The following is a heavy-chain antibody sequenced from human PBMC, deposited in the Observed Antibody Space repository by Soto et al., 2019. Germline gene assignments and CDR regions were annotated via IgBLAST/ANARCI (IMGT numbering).Heavy chain of an antibody. D-gene: IGHD2-2*02. J-gene: IGHJ6*02. CDR2: IYTSGST. CDR3: AREGVYQLLYSKDYYGRDV. Sequence: WETLSLTCTVSGGSISSYYWSWIRQPAGKGLEWIGRIYTSGSTNYNPSLKSRVTMSVDTSKTQFSLKLSSVTAADTAVYYCAREGVYQLLYSKDYYGRDVWGQGDTVT. V-gene: IGHV4-4*07. CDR1: GGSISSYY.